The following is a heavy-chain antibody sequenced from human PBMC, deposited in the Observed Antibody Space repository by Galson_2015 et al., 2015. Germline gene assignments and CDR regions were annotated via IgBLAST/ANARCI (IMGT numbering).Heavy chain of an antibody. J-gene: IGHJ4*02. D-gene: IGHD6-13*01. Sequence: SLRLSCAASGFTFSSYAMSWVRQAPGKGLEWVSAISGSGGGTYYADSVKGRFTISRDNSKNTLYLQMNSLRAEDTAVYYCAASSLYSSSWYHPRTDYWGQGTLVTVSS. CDR2: ISGSGGGT. CDR1: GFTFSSYA. CDR3: AASSLYSSSWYHPRTDY. V-gene: IGHV3-23*01.